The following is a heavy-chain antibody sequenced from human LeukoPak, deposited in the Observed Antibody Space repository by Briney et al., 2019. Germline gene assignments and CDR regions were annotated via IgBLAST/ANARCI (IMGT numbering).Heavy chain of an antibody. J-gene: IGHJ6*03. CDR2: INTHGSST. Sequence: PGGPLRLSRAASGFAFSNYWLNWVRQAPGKGLEWVARINTHGSSTNYADSVKGRFTISRDNAKNTLYLQMTSLSAEDTAVYYALAGYYYYYMDVWGKGTTVTVSS. CDR1: GFAFSNYW. V-gene: IGHV3-74*01. CDR3: LAGYYYYYMDV. D-gene: IGHD3-16*01.